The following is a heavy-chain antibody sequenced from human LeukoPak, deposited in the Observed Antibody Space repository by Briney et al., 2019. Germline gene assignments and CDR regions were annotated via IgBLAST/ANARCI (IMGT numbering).Heavy chain of an antibody. CDR2: IKSKTDGGTT. V-gene: IGHV3-15*01. Sequence: GGSLRLSCVASTFTFSNAWMSWVRQAPGKGLEWVGRIKSKTDGGTTDYAAPVKGRFTISRDDSKNTLYLQMNSLKTEDTAVYYCTTGSTPYDFWSGYLDYWGQGTLVTVSS. D-gene: IGHD3-3*01. CDR3: TTGSTPYDFWSGYLDY. J-gene: IGHJ4*02. CDR1: TFTFSNAW.